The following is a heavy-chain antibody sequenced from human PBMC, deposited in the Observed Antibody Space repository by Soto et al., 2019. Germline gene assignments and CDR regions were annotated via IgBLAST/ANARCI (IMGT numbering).Heavy chain of an antibody. CDR3: AAPPRY. CDR2: IYDSGST. Sequence: SEPLSLSVTIYCRSLRRHYWSWIRQPPGKGLEWIGYIYDSGSTNYNPSLKSRVTISVDTSKNQFSLKLTSVTAADTAVYYCAAPPRYWGQGTLVTVSS. CDR1: CRSLRRHY. J-gene: IGHJ4*02. V-gene: IGHV4-59*11. D-gene: IGHD6-6*01.